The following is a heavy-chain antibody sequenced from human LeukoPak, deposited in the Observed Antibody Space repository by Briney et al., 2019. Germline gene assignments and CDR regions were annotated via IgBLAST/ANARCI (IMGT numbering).Heavy chain of an antibody. CDR3: ARAVLLRPAARERNYYYYMDV. CDR2: MNPNCGSS. Sequence: ASVKVSCKGCGYTFTSYVINWVRQATGQGLEWMGWMNPNCGSSGYTQKFQGRVTMTSNTSISTAYMELSSLRSEDTAVYYCARAVLLRPAARERNYYYYMDVWGKGTTVTVSS. CDR1: GYTFTSYV. J-gene: IGHJ6*03. V-gene: IGHV1-8*01. D-gene: IGHD6-6*01.